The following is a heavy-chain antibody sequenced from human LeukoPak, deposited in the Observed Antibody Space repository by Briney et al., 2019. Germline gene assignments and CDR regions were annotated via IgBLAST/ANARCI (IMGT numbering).Heavy chain of an antibody. CDR1: GFTVSSSY. CDR2: IYSGGST. D-gene: IGHD5-12*01. J-gene: IGHJ3*02. CDR3: ARRRGYSGYDRGHAFDI. V-gene: IGHV3-53*03. Sequence: GGSLRLSCAASGFTVSSSYMSWVRHPPGKGLEWVSVIYSGGSTYYADPVKGRFTISRDNSENTLYLQMNSLRAEDTAVYYCARRRGYSGYDRGHAFDIWGQGTMVTVSS.